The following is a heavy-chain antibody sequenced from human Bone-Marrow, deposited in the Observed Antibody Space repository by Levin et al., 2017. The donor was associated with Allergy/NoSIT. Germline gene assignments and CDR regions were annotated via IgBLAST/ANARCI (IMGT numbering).Heavy chain of an antibody. CDR1: GFTVTTYP. V-gene: IGHV3-23*01. CDR3: GRYHSMDG. CDR2: FTTGGAT. J-gene: IGHJ6*02. Sequence: PGESLKISCVASGFTVTTYPMSWVRQAPGKGLEWVSSFTTGGATYYSDSVKGRFTMSRDNSKNTLYLQMNSLGPEDTAVYYCGRYHSMDGWGQGSTVTVS.